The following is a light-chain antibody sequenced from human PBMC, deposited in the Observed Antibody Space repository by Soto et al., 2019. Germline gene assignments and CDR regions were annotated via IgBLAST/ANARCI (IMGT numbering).Light chain of an antibody. J-gene: IGKJ1*01. CDR3: QQYNSYLRT. CDR1: QSISSW. Sequence: DIQMTQSPSTLSASVGDRVTITCRASQSISSWLAWYQQKPGKAPKLLIYKASSLESGVPSRFSGSGSGTEFTLTISSLQPDDFETYYCQQYNSYLRTFGQGTKVEIK. V-gene: IGKV1-5*03. CDR2: KAS.